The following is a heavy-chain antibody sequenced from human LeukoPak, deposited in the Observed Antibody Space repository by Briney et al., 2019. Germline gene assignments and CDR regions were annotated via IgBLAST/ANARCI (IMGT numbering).Heavy chain of an antibody. J-gene: IGHJ4*02. Sequence: GGSLRLSCAASGFTFIGYNMIWVRQAPGKGLEWISYISTSGTTIFYADSVGGRFAISRDNAQSSLYLQMNSLRDEDTAVYYCARVWQDYSGADYWGQGTLVTVSS. V-gene: IGHV3-48*02. CDR1: GFTFIGYN. CDR2: ISTSGTTI. D-gene: IGHD2-21*01. CDR3: ARVWQDYSGADY.